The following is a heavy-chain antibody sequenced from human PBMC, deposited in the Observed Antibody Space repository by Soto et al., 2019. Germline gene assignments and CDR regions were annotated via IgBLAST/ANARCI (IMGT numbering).Heavy chain of an antibody. CDR1: GYTFTSYY. CDR3: AREEMPTVNNYYYYMAV. D-gene: IGHD4-4*01. V-gene: IGHV1-46*03. CDR2: INPFDDST. Sequence: QVQLVQSGAEVKKPGASVKVSCKASGYTFTSYYIHWVRQAPGQGPEWMGVINPFDDSTIYAQRFQGRVTMTSDTSTSTVFMEVSSLRSEDTAVYHCAREEMPTVNNYYYYMAVWGKGTTVTVSS. J-gene: IGHJ6*03.